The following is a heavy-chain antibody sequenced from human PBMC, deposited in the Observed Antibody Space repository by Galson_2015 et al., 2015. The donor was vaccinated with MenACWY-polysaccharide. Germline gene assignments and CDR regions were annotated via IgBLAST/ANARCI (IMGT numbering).Heavy chain of an antibody. V-gene: IGHV3-23*01. J-gene: IGHJ5*02. CDR3: AKDSTDFWSVAGRSDH. Sequence: SLRLSCAASGFTFTSYAMSWVRQAPGKGLEWVSAIRSSGTNTYYADSVKGRFTISRDNSKNTLYLQMNSLRAEDTAVYYCAKDSTDFWSVAGRSDHGGQGTLVTVSS. D-gene: IGHD3-3*01. CDR2: IRSSGTNT. CDR1: GFTFTSYA.